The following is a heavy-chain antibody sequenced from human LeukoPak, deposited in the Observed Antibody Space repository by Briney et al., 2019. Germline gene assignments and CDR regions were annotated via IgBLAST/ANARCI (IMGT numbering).Heavy chain of an antibody. D-gene: IGHD3-3*01. Sequence: SVKVSCKASGGTFSSYAIXWVRQAPGQGLEWMXGIIPIFGTANYAQKFQGRVTITADESTSTAYMELSSLRSEDTAVYYCAREEYFWSGSVYYYYGMDVWGQGTTVTVSS. CDR2: IIPIFGTA. V-gene: IGHV1-69*13. CDR1: GGTFSSYA. CDR3: AREEYFWSGSVYYYYGMDV. J-gene: IGHJ6*02.